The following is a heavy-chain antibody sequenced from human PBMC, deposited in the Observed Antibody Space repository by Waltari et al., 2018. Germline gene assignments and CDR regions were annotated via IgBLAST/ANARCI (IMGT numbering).Heavy chain of an antibody. D-gene: IGHD4-4*01. J-gene: IGHJ4*02. CDR2: INEDESEK. CDR1: GFTFRSHW. Sequence: EVQLVESGGGLVQPGGSLRLSWVASGFTFRSHWMSWLRQAPGKGLEWVANINEDESEKFYADSVKGRFTISRDNAKNSLYLQMNSLRVEDTAYYYCARDMGIYTNYAAYWGQGTLVTVSS. V-gene: IGHV3-7*01. CDR3: ARDMGIYTNYAAY.